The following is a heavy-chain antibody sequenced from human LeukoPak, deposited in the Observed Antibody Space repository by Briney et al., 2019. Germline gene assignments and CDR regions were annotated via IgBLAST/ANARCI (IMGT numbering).Heavy chain of an antibody. CDR2: INHSGST. J-gene: IGHJ4*02. CDR1: GGSFSGYY. D-gene: IGHD3-9*01. V-gene: IGHV4-34*01. CDR3: ASWYYDILTGYYTGNY. Sequence: SETLSLTCAVYGGSFSGYYWSWIRQPPGKGLEWIGEINHSGSTNYNPSLKSRVTISVDTSKNQFSLKLSSVTAADTAVYNCASWYYDILTGYYTGNYWGQGTLVTVSS.